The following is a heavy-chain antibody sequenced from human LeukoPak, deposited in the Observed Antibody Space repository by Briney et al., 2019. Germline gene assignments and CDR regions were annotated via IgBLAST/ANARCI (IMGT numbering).Heavy chain of an antibody. D-gene: IGHD5-12*01. J-gene: IGHJ6*02. Sequence: ASVKVSCKASGYTFTSYDINRVRQATGQGLEWMGWMNPNSGNTGYAQKFQGRVTMTRNTSISTAYMELSSLGSEDTAVYYCARARGWLQLGYYYGMDVWGQGTTITVSS. V-gene: IGHV1-8*01. CDR1: GYTFTSYD. CDR3: ARARGWLQLGYYYGMDV. CDR2: MNPNSGNT.